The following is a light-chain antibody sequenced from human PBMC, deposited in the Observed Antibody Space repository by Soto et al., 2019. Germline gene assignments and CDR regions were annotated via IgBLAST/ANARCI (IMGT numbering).Light chain of an antibody. CDR2: DVS. V-gene: IGLV2-14*01. CDR3: SSYTSSIIPYV. Sequence: QSALTQPASVSGSPGQSITISCTGTSSDVGGYNYVSWYQQHPGKAPKLMIYDVSNRPSGVSNRFSGSKSGNTASLTISGLQAEDEADYYCSSYTSSIIPYVFGTGPKLTVL. J-gene: IGLJ1*01. CDR1: SSDVGGYNY.